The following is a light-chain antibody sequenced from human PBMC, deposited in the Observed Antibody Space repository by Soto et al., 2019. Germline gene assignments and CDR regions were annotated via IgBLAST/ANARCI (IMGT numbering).Light chain of an antibody. V-gene: IGLV1-47*01. CDR2: RNN. J-gene: IGLJ1*01. CDR3: AAWDDSLTGYV. CDR1: SSNIGSDH. Sequence: QSVLTQPPSASGTPGQRVTISCSGSSSNIGSDHLYWYQQLPGTAPKLLIYRNNQRPSGVPDRFSGSKSGTSASLAISGLRSEDEADYYCAAWDDSLTGYVFGTGTKLTV.